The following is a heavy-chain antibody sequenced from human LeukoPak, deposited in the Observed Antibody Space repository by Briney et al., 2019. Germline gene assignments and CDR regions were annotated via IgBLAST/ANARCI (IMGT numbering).Heavy chain of an antibody. CDR3: AKDREHIVVVTAIGSYFDY. D-gene: IGHD2-21*02. J-gene: IGHJ4*02. Sequence: GGSLRLSCAASGFTFSSYAMSWVRQAPGKGLEWVSAISGSGGSTYYADSVKGRFTISRDNSKNTLYLQMNSLRAEDTAVYYCAKDREHIVVVTAIGSYFDYWGQGTLVTVSS. CDR1: GFTFSSYA. V-gene: IGHV3-23*01. CDR2: ISGSGGST.